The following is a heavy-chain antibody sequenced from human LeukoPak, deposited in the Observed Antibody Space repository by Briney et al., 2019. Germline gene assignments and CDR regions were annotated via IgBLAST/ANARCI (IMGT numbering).Heavy chain of an antibody. V-gene: IGHV4-4*07. CDR1: GGSISSYY. D-gene: IGHD1-26*01. Sequence: PSETLPLTCTVSGGSISSYYWSWIRQPAGKGLEWIGRIYTSGSTNYNPSLKSRVTMSVDTSKNQFSLKLSSVTAADTAVYYCARDSEGNRERSFDYWGQGTLVTVSS. J-gene: IGHJ4*02. CDR3: ARDSEGNRERSFDY. CDR2: IYTSGST.